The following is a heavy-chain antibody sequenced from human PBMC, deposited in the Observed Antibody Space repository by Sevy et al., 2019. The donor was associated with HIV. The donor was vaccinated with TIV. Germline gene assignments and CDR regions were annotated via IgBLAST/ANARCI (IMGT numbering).Heavy chain of an antibody. V-gene: IGHV3-21*01. J-gene: IGHJ4*02. CDR2: ISSSSSYI. Sequence: GGSLRLSCAASGFTFSSYSMNWVRQAPGKGLEWVSSISSSSSYIYYADSVKGRFTISRDNAKNSLYLQMNSLRAEDTAVYYCARDRLDAIYSFDYWGQGTLVTVSS. CDR1: GFTFSSYS. D-gene: IGHD1-1*01. CDR3: ARDRLDAIYSFDY.